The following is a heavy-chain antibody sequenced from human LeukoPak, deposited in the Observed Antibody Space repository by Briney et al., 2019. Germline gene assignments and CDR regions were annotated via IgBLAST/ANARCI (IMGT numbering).Heavy chain of an antibody. V-gene: IGHV3-30*18. CDR1: GFAFSSYG. CDR2: ISYDGSNK. CDR3: AKEGDSSGRYGHFDH. D-gene: IGHD6-19*01. J-gene: IGHJ4*02. Sequence: GGSQRLSCAASGFAFSSYGMLWVRQAPGKGLEWVSLISYDGSNKYYADSVKGRFTISRDNSKNTLYVQMNSLRPEDTAVYYCAKEGDSSGRYGHFDHWGQGTLVTVSS.